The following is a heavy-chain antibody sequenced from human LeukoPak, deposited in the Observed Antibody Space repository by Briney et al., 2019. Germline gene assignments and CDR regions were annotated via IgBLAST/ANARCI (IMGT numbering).Heavy chain of an antibody. CDR1: GGSFSGYY. CDR3: ARGPHYYYDSSGYIY. Sequence: PSETLSLTCAVYGGSFSGYYWSWIRQPPGKGLEWIGEINHSGSTNYNPSLKSRVTISVDTSKNQFSLKLSSVTAADTAVYYCARGPHYYYDSSGYIYWGQGTLVTVSS. V-gene: IGHV4-34*01. CDR2: INHSGST. J-gene: IGHJ4*02. D-gene: IGHD3-22*01.